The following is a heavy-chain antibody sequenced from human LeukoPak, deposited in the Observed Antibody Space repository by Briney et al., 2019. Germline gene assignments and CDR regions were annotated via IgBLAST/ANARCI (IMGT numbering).Heavy chain of an antibody. CDR3: TTPSSPRITIFGVVISYYYYMDV. V-gene: IGHV3-15*01. D-gene: IGHD3-3*01. Sequence: GGSLRLSCAASGFTFSNAWMSWVRQAPGKGLEWVGRIKSKTDGGTTDYAAPVKGRFTISRDDSKNTLYLQMNSLKTEDTAVYYCTTPSSPRITIFGVVISYYYYMDVWGKGTTVTVSS. CDR1: GFTFSNAW. J-gene: IGHJ6*03. CDR2: IKSKTDGGTT.